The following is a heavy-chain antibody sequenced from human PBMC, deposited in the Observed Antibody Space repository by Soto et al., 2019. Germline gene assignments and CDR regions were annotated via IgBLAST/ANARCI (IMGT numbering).Heavy chain of an antibody. V-gene: IGHV3-33*01. J-gene: IGHJ6*02. CDR2: IWYDGSNK. CDR3: DRARIAVAIVSYVYYYGMDV. CDR1: GFPFSSYG. D-gene: IGHD6-19*01. Sequence: GGSLRLSCAASGFPFSSYGMHLVRQSPGKGLEWVAVIWYDGSNKYYADSVKGRFTISRDNFKNTLYLQMNSLRAEDTAVYYCDRARIAVAIVSYVYYYGMDVWDQGTTVTVSS.